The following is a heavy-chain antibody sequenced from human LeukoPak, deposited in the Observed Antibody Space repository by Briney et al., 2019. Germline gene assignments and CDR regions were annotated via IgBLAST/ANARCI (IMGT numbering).Heavy chain of an antibody. V-gene: IGHV3-33*01. D-gene: IGHD2-2*01. CDR3: ATDSIGPATDFDY. Sequence: GRSLTLSCAASGFTFSAYGMHWVRQAPGKGLEWVAVIWSDGSKSYNSDSVKGRFTISRDNSKNTLYLQMNSLRADDTAVYYCATDSIGPATDFDYWGQGTLVTVSS. CDR1: GFTFSAYG. J-gene: IGHJ4*02. CDR2: IWSDGSKS.